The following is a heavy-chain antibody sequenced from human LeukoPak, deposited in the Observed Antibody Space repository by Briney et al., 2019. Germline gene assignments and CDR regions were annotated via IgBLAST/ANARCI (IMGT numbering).Heavy chain of an antibody. V-gene: IGHV1-2*02. CDR2: INPNDGDT. Sequence: EASVKVSCKASGYTFTDHYMHWVRQAPGQGFEWMGWINPNDGDTNYAQKFQGRVTMTRDTSISTAHMEVSRLRSDDTAVYYCARANFLYCSSTTCLFDYWGQGTLVTVSS. D-gene: IGHD2-2*01. J-gene: IGHJ4*02. CDR1: GYTFTDHY. CDR3: ARANFLYCSSTTCLFDY.